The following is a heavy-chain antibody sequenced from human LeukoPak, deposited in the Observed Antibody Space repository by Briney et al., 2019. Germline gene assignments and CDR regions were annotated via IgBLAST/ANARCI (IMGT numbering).Heavy chain of an antibody. Sequence: ASVKVSFKASGYTFTSYYMHWVRQAPGQGLEWMGLINPSGGSTSYAQKFQGRVTMTRDTSTSTVYMELSSLRSEDTAVYYCARDLRGYSYYYGMDVWGQGTTVTVSS. CDR2: INPSGGST. CDR1: GYTFTSYY. D-gene: IGHD5-12*01. J-gene: IGHJ6*02. CDR3: ARDLRGYSYYYGMDV. V-gene: IGHV1-46*01.